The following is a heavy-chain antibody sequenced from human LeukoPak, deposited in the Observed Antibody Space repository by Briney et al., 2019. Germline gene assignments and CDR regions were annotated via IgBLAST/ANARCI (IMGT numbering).Heavy chain of an antibody. CDR3: ARCTTGRTFGSLREIKKSREIDY. D-gene: IGHD1-1*01. Sequence: TGGSLRLSCAASGFTFSTYSMNWVRQAPGKGLEWVSSISSSSSNIYYADPVKGRFTISRDNAKNSLYLQMNSLRAEDTAVYYCARCTTGRTFGSLREIKKSREIDYWGQGTLVTVSS. CDR2: ISSSSSNI. J-gene: IGHJ4*02. CDR1: GFTFSTYS. V-gene: IGHV3-21*01.